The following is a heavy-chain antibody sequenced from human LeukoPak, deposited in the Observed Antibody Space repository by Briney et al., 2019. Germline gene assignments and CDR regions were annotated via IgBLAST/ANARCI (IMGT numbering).Heavy chain of an antibody. Sequence: QPGGSLRLSCAASGFTFSSYGMSWVRQAPGKGLEWVAVISYDGSNKYYADSVRGRFTISRDNSKNTLYLQMNSLRAEDTAVYYCARSRGVRGVFDYWGQGTLVTVSS. J-gene: IGHJ4*02. CDR2: ISYDGSNK. CDR1: GFTFSSYG. D-gene: IGHD3-10*01. V-gene: IGHV3-30*03. CDR3: ARSRGVRGVFDY.